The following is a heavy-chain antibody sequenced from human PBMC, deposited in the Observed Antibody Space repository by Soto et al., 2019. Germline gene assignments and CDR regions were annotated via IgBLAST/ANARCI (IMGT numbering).Heavy chain of an antibody. CDR1: GGSISSGDYY. V-gene: IGHV4-30-4*01. CDR3: ARHTPAISYFDY. CDR2: IYYSGST. D-gene: IGHD2-2*02. J-gene: IGHJ4*02. Sequence: LCGGSISSGDYYWSWIRQPPGKGLEWIGYIYYSGSTYNTPSLKSRLTISVDTSKNQFSLKLTSVTAADTAVYYCARHTPAISYFDYWGQGTLVTVSS.